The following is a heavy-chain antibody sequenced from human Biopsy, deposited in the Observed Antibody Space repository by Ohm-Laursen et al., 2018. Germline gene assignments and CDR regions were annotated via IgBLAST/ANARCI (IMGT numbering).Heavy chain of an antibody. J-gene: IGHJ6*02. Sequence: SQTLSLTCTVSGGSISSDYWSWIRQTPGKGLEWIGYIYYSGSTNYNPSLKSRVIISVDTSKNQFSLRQNSVTAADTAVYYCARATNSTGWPYSYFYGMGVWGQGTTVTVSS. V-gene: IGHV4-59*01. CDR2: IYYSGST. CDR1: GGSISSDY. D-gene: IGHD2/OR15-2a*01. CDR3: ARATNSTGWPYSYFYGMGV.